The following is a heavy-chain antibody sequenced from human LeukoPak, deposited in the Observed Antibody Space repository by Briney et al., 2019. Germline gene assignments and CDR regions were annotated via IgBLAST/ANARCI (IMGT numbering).Heavy chain of an antibody. Sequence: GASVKVSCKASGYTFTGYYMHWVRQAPGQGLEWMGGIIPIFGTANYAQKFQGRVTITADESTSTAYMELSSLRSEDTAVYYCARDLPSTIFGVANWFDPWGQGTLVTVSS. CDR2: IIPIFGTA. J-gene: IGHJ5*02. CDR3: ARDLPSTIFGVANWFDP. D-gene: IGHD3-3*01. V-gene: IGHV1-69*13. CDR1: GYTFTGYY.